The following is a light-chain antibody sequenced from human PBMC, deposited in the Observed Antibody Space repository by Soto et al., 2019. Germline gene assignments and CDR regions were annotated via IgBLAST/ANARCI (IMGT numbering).Light chain of an antibody. Sequence: QSALTQPASVSGSPGQSITISCTGTSSDVGGYNYVSWYQQHPGKAPKLMIYDVSNRPSGVSNRYSGSKSGNTASLTISGLQAEDEADYSCSSYTSSSLVVFGGGTMLTVL. CDR3: SSYTSSSLVV. V-gene: IGLV2-14*01. CDR1: SSDVGGYNY. CDR2: DVS. J-gene: IGLJ2*01.